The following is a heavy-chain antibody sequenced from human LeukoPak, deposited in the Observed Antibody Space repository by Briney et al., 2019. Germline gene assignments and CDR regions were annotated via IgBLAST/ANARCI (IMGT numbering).Heavy chain of an antibody. CDR2: INPNTGGT. J-gene: IGHJ5*02. D-gene: IGHD6-13*01. Sequence: PGASVKVSCKASGYTFTGYYMHWVRQAPGQGLEWMGRINPNTGGTNYAQKFQGRVTMTRDTSITTAYMELSRLTSDDTAIYYCAKVPPSMTAAGNWLDPWGQGALVTVSS. V-gene: IGHV1-2*06. CDR1: GYTFTGYY. CDR3: AKVPPSMTAAGNWLDP.